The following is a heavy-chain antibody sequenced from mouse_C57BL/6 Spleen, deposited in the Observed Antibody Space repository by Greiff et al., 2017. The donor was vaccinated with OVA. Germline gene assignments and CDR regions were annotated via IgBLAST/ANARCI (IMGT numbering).Heavy chain of an antibody. CDR1: GFSFNTYA. CDR3: VKSNYGDAMDY. J-gene: IGHJ4*01. CDR2: IRSKSNNYAT. D-gene: IGHD2-5*01. V-gene: IGHV10-1*01. Sequence: VQLVESGGGLVQPKGSLKLSCAASGFSFNTYAMNWVRQAPGKGLEWVARIRSKSNNYATYYADSVKDRFTISRDDSESMLYLQMNNLKTEDTAMYYCVKSNYGDAMDYWGQGTSVTVSS.